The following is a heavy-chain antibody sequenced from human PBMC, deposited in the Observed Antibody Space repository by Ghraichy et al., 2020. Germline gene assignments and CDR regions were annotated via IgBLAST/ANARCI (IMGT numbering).Heavy chain of an antibody. J-gene: IGHJ3*02. D-gene: IGHD6-25*01. Sequence: GGSLRLSCAASGFTFTTYPMHWVRQAPGKGLEWVAVISYDGSNKYYADSVKGRFTISRDNSKNTLYLQMNSLRAEDTAVYYCAKRIEADDAFDIWGQGTMVTVSS. V-gene: IGHV3-30*04. CDR3: AKRIEADDAFDI. CDR1: GFTFTTYP. CDR2: ISYDGSNK.